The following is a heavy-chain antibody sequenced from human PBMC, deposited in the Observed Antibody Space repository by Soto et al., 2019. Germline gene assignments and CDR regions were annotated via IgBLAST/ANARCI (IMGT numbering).Heavy chain of an antibody. CDR2: IYYIGST. Sequence: PSETLSLTCTVSGGSISSSNYYWGWIRQPPGKGLEWIGSIYYIGSTYSNPSLKSRVTISVDTSKNQFSLKLSSVTAADTAVYYCASLQDMGWFDPWGQGTLVTVSS. CDR1: GGSISSSNYY. CDR3: ASLQDMGWFDP. J-gene: IGHJ5*02. V-gene: IGHV4-39*07.